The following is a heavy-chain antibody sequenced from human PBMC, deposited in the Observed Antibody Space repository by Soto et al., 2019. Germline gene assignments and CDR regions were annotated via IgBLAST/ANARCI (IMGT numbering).Heavy chain of an antibody. V-gene: IGHV6-1*01. CDR1: GDSGVSNSAA. D-gene: IGHD2-2*01. CDR2: TYYRSKWYN. J-gene: IGHJ6*03. CDR3: ARVKPNIVVAPAAMVYYYYYMDV. Sequence: QTRSLTCAVSGDSGVSNSAAWNWIRQSPSRGLEWLGRTYYRSKWYNDYAVSVKSRITINPDTSKNQFSLQLNSVTPEDTAVYYCARVKPNIVVAPAAMVYYYYYMDVWGKGTTVTVSS.